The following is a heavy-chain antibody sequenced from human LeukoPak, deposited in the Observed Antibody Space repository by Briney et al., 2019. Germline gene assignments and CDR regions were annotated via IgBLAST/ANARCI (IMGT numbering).Heavy chain of an antibody. Sequence: ASVKVSCKASGGTFSSYAISWVRQAPGQGLEWMGRIIPILGIANYAQKFQGRVTITADKSTSTAYMELSSLRSEDTAVYYCARGLTYAWAFDIWGQGTMVTVSS. V-gene: IGHV1-69*04. J-gene: IGHJ3*02. CDR3: ARGLTYAWAFDI. CDR2: IIPILGIA. CDR1: GGTFSSYA. D-gene: IGHD4/OR15-4a*01.